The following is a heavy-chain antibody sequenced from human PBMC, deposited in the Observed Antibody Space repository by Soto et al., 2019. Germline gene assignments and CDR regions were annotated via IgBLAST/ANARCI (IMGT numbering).Heavy chain of an antibody. V-gene: IGHV4-59*01. Sequence: SETLSLTCTVSGGSISGYYWSWIRQPPGKGLEWIGYIYYSGSTNYNPSLKSRVTISVDTSKNQSSLKLSSVTAADTAVYYCARTYSGYDYAFDIWGQGTMVTVSS. CDR1: GGSISGYY. CDR3: ARTYSGYDYAFDI. J-gene: IGHJ3*02. CDR2: IYYSGST. D-gene: IGHD5-12*01.